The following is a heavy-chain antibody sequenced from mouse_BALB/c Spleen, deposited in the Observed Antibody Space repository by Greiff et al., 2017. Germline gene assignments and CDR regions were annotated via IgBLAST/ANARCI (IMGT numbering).Heavy chain of an antibody. CDR2: SRNKANDYTT. D-gene: IGHD2-4*01. CDR3: ARDSSTMITRGQYFDY. CDR1: GFTFSDFY. V-gene: IGHV7-1*02. Sequence: DVQLVESGGGLVQPGGSLRLSCATSGFTFSDFYMEWVRQPPGKRLEWIAASRNKANDYTTEYSASVKGRFIVSRDTSQSILYLQMNALRAEDTAIYYCARDSSTMITRGQYFDYWGQGTTLTVSS. J-gene: IGHJ2*01.